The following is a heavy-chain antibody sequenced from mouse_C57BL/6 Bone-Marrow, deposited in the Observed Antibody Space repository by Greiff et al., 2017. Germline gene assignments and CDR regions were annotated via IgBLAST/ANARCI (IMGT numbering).Heavy chain of an antibody. J-gene: IGHJ4*01. CDR1: GYSFTGYF. D-gene: IGHD2-2*01. CDR3: ARRGFMVTTCAMDY. CDR2: INPYNGDT. V-gene: IGHV1-20*01. Sequence: VQLQQSGPELVKPGDSVKISCKASGYSFTGYFMNWVMQSHGKSLEWIGRINPYNGDTFYNQKFKGKATLTVDKSSSTAHMELRSLTSEDSAVYYCARRGFMVTTCAMDYWGQGTSVTVSS.